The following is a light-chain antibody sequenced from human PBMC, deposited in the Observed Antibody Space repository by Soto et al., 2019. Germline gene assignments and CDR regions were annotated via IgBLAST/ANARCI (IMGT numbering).Light chain of an antibody. V-gene: IGKV3-11*01. J-gene: IGKJ3*01. CDR2: DTS. Sequence: VLTQSPATLSLSPGERATLSCRASQTGTTYLAWYRQKPGQAPRLLIYDTSKRAPGIPARFSGSGSGTDFTLTIRSIEAEDFATYYCQQRSSWPPRFSFGPGTKVDIK. CDR3: QQRSSWPPRFS. CDR1: QTGTTY.